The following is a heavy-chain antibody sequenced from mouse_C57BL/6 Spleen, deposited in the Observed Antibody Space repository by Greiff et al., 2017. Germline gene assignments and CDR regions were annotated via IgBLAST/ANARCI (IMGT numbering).Heavy chain of an antibody. CDR2: INPSTGGT. CDR3: ARSSYYYGSSRYYYAMDY. J-gene: IGHJ4*01. Sequence: EVQLQQSGPELVKPGASVKISCKASGYSFTGYYMNWVKQSPEKSLEWIGEINPSTGGTTYNQKFKAKATLTVDKSSSTAYMQLKSLTSEDSAVYYCARSSYYYGSSRYYYAMDYWGQGTSVTVSS. V-gene: IGHV1-42*01. D-gene: IGHD1-1*01. CDR1: GYSFTGYY.